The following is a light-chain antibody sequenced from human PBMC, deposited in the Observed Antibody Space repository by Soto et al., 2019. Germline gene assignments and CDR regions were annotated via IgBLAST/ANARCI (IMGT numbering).Light chain of an antibody. CDR3: SSYAGSYNLL. CDR2: GVT. V-gene: IGLV2-8*01. J-gene: IGLJ7*01. CDR1: GSDIGAYTY. Sequence: QSVLTQPPSASGSPGQSVTISCTGTGSDIGAYTYVSWYQHHPGTAPKLIIYGVTKRPSGVPDRFSGSKSGNTASLTVSGLQTEDEADYYCSSYAGSYNLLFGGGTQLTVL.